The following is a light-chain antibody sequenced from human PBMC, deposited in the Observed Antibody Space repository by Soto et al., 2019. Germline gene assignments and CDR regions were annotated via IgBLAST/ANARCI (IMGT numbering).Light chain of an antibody. CDR2: GAS. V-gene: IGKV3-20*01. CDR1: QSVSSSY. CDR3: QQYNSYS. Sequence: EIVLTQSPGTLSLSPGERATLSCRASQSVSSSYLAWYQQKPGQAPRLLIYGASSRATGIPGRFSGSGSGTDFTLTISSLQPDDFATYYCQQYNSYSFGQGTKVDIK. J-gene: IGKJ1*01.